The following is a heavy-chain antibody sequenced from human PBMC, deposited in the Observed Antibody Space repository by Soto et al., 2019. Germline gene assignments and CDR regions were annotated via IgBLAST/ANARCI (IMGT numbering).Heavy chain of an antibody. Sequence: ASVKVSCKASGYTFTRYTMSWVRQAPGQRLEWMGWINPDNGNTKSSQKFQDRVIITRDTSASTAYMDLSSLRSEDTAVYYCARGIATGQLDPWGQGTLVTVSS. CDR1: GYTFTRYT. V-gene: IGHV1-3*01. J-gene: IGHJ5*02. CDR2: INPDNGNT. D-gene: IGHD2-15*01. CDR3: ARGIATGQLDP.